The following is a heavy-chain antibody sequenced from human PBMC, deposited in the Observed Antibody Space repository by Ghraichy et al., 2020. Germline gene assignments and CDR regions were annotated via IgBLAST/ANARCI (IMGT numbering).Heavy chain of an antibody. J-gene: IGHJ4*02. CDR3: ARHDPGEWLLYY. CDR1: GGSISSSSYY. Sequence: SETLSLTCTVSGGSISSSSYYWGWIRQPPGKGLEWIGSIYYSGSTYYNPSLKSRVTISVDTSKNQFSLKLSSVTAADTAVYYCARHDPGEWLLYYWGQGTLVTVSS. D-gene: IGHD3-3*01. V-gene: IGHV4-39*01. CDR2: IYYSGST.